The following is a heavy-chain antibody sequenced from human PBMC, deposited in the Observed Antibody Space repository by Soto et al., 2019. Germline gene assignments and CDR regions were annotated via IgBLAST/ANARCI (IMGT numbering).Heavy chain of an antibody. CDR3: ARRYGWLYFDY. Sequence: SETLSLTCTVSGGSISSGGYYWSWIRQHPGKGLEWIGTIFYSGSTYYNPSLKSRVTISVDTSKNQFSLKLTSVTAADTALYYCARRYGWLYFDYWGQGSLVTVSS. CDR2: IFYSGST. D-gene: IGHD6-19*01. CDR1: GGSISSGGYY. J-gene: IGHJ4*02. V-gene: IGHV4-39*01.